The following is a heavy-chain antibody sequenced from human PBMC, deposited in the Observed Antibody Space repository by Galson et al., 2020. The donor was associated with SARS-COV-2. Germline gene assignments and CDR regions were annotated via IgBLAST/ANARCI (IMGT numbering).Heavy chain of an antibody. V-gene: IGHV4-39*01. Sequence: TLSLTCTVPRGSISSSSYYWGSIRQPPGKGLAWIGRIYYSRSIHYTPSLNSRITISVDTSKNQFSLKLSSVTAADTAVYYCARHAAEGPFDSWGQGTLVTVSS. J-gene: IGHJ4*02. CDR2: IYYSRSI. CDR1: RGSISSSSYY. CDR3: ARHAAEGPFDS.